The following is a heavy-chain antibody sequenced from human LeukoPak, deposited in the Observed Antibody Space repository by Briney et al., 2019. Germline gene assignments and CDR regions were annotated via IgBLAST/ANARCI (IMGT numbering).Heavy chain of an antibody. J-gene: IGHJ4*02. CDR2: INTDGSST. CDR3: ARDRKVPYYDFWXGYSDY. D-gene: IGHD3-3*01. V-gene: IGHV3-74*01. CDR1: GFTFSSYW. Sequence: PGGSLRLSCAASGFTFSSYWMHWVRQAPGKGLVWVSRINTDGSSTGYADSVKGRFTISRDNAKNTLYLQMNSLRAEDTAVYYCARDRKVPYYDFWXGYSDYWGQGTLVTVSS.